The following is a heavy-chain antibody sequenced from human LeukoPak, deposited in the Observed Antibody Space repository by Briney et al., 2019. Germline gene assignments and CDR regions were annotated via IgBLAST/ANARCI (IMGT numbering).Heavy chain of an antibody. V-gene: IGHV4-4*02. J-gene: IGHJ4*02. CDR1: GGSISSSNW. CDR2: INHSGST. Sequence: SGTLSLTCAVSGGSISSSNWWSWVRQPPGKGLEWIGEINHSGSTNYNPSLKSRVTISVDTSKNQFSLKLSSVTAADTAVYYCARDPYCSSTSCPVGFDYWGQGALVTVSS. D-gene: IGHD2-2*01. CDR3: ARDPYCSSTSCPVGFDY.